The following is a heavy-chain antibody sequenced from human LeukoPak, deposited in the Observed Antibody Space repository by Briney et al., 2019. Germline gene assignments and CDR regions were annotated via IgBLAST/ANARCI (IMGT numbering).Heavy chain of an antibody. CDR3: ARYPFDGYNYYFDY. J-gene: IGHJ4*02. D-gene: IGHD5-24*01. CDR1: GGSISTYY. CDR2: IYYSGSA. Sequence: PSETLSLTCTVSGGSISTYYWSWIRQPPGKGLEWVGFIYYSGSANYNPSLKSRVTISVDTSKNHFSLKLSSVTAADTAVYYCARYPFDGYNYYFDYWGQGTLVTVSS. V-gene: IGHV4-59*01.